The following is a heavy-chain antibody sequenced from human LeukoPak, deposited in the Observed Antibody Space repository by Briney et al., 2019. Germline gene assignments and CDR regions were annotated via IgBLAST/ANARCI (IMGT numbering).Heavy chain of an antibody. J-gene: IGHJ4*02. CDR1: GGSISSYY. CDR3: ARQIGFHYFDY. D-gene: IGHD6-25*01. V-gene: IGHV4-59*01. Sequence: SSETLSLTCTVSGGSISSYYWSWIRQPPGKGLEWIGYIYYTGSTNYNPSLKSRVTISVDTSKNQFSLRLSSVTAADTAVYYCARQIGFHYFDYWGQGTLVTVSS. CDR2: IYYTGST.